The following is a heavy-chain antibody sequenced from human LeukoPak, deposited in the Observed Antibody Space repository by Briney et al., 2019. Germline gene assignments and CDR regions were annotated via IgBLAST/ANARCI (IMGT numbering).Heavy chain of an antibody. CDR3: ARDLYSSSWYFVSPGGY. CDR1: GFTFDDYG. J-gene: IGHJ4*02. V-gene: IGHV3-20*04. Sequence: GGSLRLSCAASGFTFDDYGMNWVRQAPGKGLEWVSGINWNGGSTCYADSVKGRFTISRDNAKNSLYLQMNSLRAEDTALYYCARDLYSSSWYFVSPGGYWGQGTLVTVSS. CDR2: INWNGGST. D-gene: IGHD6-13*01.